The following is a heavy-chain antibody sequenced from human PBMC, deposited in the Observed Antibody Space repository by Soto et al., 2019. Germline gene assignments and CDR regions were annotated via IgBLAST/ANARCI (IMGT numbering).Heavy chain of an antibody. D-gene: IGHD3-22*01. J-gene: IGHJ6*02. CDR2: ISGSGGST. Sequence: GGSLRLSCAASGFTFSSYAMSWVRLAPGKGLEWVSAISGSGGSTYYADSVKGRFTISRDNSKNTLYLQMNSLRAEDTAVYYCAKDRLPAPSGYYYYYYYYGMDVWGQGTTVTVSS. CDR1: GFTFSSYA. CDR3: AKDRLPAPSGYYYYYYYYGMDV. V-gene: IGHV3-23*01.